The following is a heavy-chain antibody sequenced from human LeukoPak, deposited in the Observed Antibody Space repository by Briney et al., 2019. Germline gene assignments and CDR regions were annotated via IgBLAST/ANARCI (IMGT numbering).Heavy chain of an antibody. CDR3: VKELGAMIVVASPFDY. D-gene: IGHD3-22*01. Sequence: GGSLRLSCAASGFTFSSYAMSWVRQAPGKGLEWVSAISGSGGSTYYADSVKGRFTISRDNSKNTLYLQMNSLRAEDTAVYYCVKELGAMIVVASPFDYWGQGTLVTVSS. CDR1: GFTFSSYA. CDR2: ISGSGGST. V-gene: IGHV3-23*01. J-gene: IGHJ4*02.